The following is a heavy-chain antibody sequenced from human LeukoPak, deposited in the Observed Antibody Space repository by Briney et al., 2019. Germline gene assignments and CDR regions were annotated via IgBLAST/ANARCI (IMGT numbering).Heavy chain of an antibody. J-gene: IGHJ4*02. D-gene: IGHD6-19*01. CDR2: INHSGST. Sequence: SETLSLTCTVSGGSISSYYWSWIRQPPGKGLEWIGEINHSGSTNYNPSLKSRVTISVDTSKDQFSLKLSSVTAADTAVYYCARGRGPNSSGWPDYWGQGTLVTVSS. CDR3: ARGRGPNSSGWPDY. V-gene: IGHV4-34*01. CDR1: GGSISSYY.